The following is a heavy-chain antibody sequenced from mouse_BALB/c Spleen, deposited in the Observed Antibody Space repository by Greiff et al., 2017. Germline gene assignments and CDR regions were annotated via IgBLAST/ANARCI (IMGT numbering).Heavy chain of an antibody. CDR2: ISSGGSYT. Sequence: EVNLVESGGDLVKPGGSLKLSCAASGFTFSSYGMSWVRQTPDKRLEWVATISSGGSYTYYPDSVKGRFTISRDNAKNTLYLQMSSLKSEDTAMYYCARPQGSDAMDYWGQGTSVTVSA. J-gene: IGHJ4*01. V-gene: IGHV5-6*01. CDR1: GFTFSSYG. D-gene: IGHD3-1*01. CDR3: ARPQGSDAMDY.